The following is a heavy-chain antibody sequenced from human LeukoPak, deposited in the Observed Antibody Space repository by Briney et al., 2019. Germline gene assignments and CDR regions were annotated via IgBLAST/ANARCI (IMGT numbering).Heavy chain of an antibody. Sequence: PSETLSLTCAVYGGSFSGYYWSWIRQPPGKGLEWIGEINHSGSTNYNPSLKSRVTISVDTSKNQFSLKLSSVTAADTAVYYCAREPDGSGSYYDYWGQGTLVTVSS. CDR3: AREPDGSGSYYDY. CDR1: GGSFSGYY. V-gene: IGHV4-34*01. CDR2: INHSGST. D-gene: IGHD3-10*01. J-gene: IGHJ4*02.